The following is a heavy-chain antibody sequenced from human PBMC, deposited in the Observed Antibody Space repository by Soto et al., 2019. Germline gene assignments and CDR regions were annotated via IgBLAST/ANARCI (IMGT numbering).Heavy chain of an antibody. J-gene: IGHJ4*02. CDR2: IDIGGNT. Sequence: GGSLRLSCAASGFSVTNNYMNWVRQAPGKGLEWVSIIDIGGNTYYADSVKDRFTIPRDNSRNTLYLHMDSLRAEDTAVYYCARGRGSTGYLGREHYFDYWGQGTLVTVSS. V-gene: IGHV3-66*01. D-gene: IGHD2-2*01. CDR3: ARGRGSTGYLGREHYFDY. CDR1: GFSVTNNY.